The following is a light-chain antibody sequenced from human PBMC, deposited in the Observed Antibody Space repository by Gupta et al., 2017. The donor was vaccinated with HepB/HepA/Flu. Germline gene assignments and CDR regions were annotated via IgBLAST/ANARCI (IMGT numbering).Light chain of an antibody. CDR2: LGS. Sequence: DIVMTQSPLSPPVTPGEPASISCRSSQSLLHSNGYNYLDWYMQKPGQSPQLLIYLGSNRASGVPDRFSGSGSGTDFTLKISRVEAEDVGVYYCMQALQTPPCSFGQGTKLEIK. CDR3: MQALQTPPCS. V-gene: IGKV2-28*01. J-gene: IGKJ2*04. CDR1: QSLLHSNGYNY.